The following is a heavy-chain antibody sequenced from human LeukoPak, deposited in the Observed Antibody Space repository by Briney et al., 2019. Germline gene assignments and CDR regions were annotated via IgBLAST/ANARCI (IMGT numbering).Heavy chain of an antibody. V-gene: IGHV1-8*01. CDR2: MNPNSGNT. D-gene: IGHD2-2*01. CDR3: AREGPECSSTSCYFDY. CDR1: GYTFTSYD. J-gene: IGHJ4*02. Sequence: ASVKVSCKASGYTFTSYDINWVRQATGQGLEWMGWMNPNSGNTGYAQKFQGRVTMTRNTSISTAYMELSRLRSDDTAVYYCAREGPECSSTSCYFDYWGQGTLVTVSS.